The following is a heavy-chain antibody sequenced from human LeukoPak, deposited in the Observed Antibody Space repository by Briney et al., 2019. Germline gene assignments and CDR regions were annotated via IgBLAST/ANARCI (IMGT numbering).Heavy chain of an antibody. Sequence: GGSLRLSCAASGFTFSSYNMNWVRQAPGKGLEWVSYISSSSSTIYYADSVKGRFTISRDNAENSLYLQMNSLRAEDTAVYYCSRRFGLWGQGTLVTVSS. J-gene: IGHJ5*02. CDR3: SRRFGL. CDR1: GFTFSSYN. CDR2: ISSSSSTI. V-gene: IGHV3-48*01.